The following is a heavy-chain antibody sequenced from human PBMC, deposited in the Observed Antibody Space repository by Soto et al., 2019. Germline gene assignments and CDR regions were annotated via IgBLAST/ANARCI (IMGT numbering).Heavy chain of an antibody. D-gene: IGHD4-17*01. CDR2: ISPLKGRT. J-gene: IGHJ1*01. CDR3: AMDYGDRPEYFKH. Sequence: QVQLVQSGPDLKRPGASMKVSCKASGYTFTSYGISWVRQAPGQVLEWMAWISPLKGRTQYSQKAQGRVTLSTDTSSKTAYMEMTTLGVDDTAVYYCAMDYGDRPEYFKHWGQGTLVTVS. V-gene: IGHV1-18*04. CDR1: GYTFTSYG.